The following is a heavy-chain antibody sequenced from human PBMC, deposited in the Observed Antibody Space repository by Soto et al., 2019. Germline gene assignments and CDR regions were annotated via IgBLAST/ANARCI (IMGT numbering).Heavy chain of an antibody. CDR1: GGSIRSYY. Sequence: SETLSLTCTVSGGSIRSYYCSWIRQPAGKGLEWIGRIYTSGSTNYNPSLKSRVTMSVDTSKNQFSLKLSSVTAADTAVYYCARLADSSWYSNYFDYWGQGTLVTVSS. J-gene: IGHJ4*02. D-gene: IGHD6-13*01. V-gene: IGHV4-4*07. CDR2: IYTSGST. CDR3: ARLADSSWYSNYFDY.